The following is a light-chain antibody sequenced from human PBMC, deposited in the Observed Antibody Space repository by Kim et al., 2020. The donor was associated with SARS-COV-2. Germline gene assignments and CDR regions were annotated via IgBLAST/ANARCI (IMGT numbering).Light chain of an antibody. CDR2: KAS. CDR1: QSISTW. Sequence: DIQMTQSPSTLSASVGDRVTITCRASQSISTWLAWYQQKPGKAPKVLIYKASSLESGVPSRFSGSGSGTEFTLTISSLQPDDFATYYCQQYYVYSPVSFGGGTKVDIK. V-gene: IGKV1-5*03. CDR3: QQYYVYSPVS. J-gene: IGKJ4*01.